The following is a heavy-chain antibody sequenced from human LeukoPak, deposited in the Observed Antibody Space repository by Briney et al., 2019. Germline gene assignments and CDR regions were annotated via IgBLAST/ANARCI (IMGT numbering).Heavy chain of an antibody. Sequence: PGGSLRPSCAASGFTFHDYAMHWGRQAPGKGLKWVSGISWNGDSIGYADSVKGRFTISRENAKNSLYLQMNSMTAEDMALYYCAKDFYPVAMGSGYVLDYWGQGTLVTISS. J-gene: IGHJ4*02. CDR1: GFTFHDYA. CDR3: AKDFYPVAMGSGYVLDY. V-gene: IGHV3-9*03. D-gene: IGHD3-22*01. CDR2: ISWNGDSI.